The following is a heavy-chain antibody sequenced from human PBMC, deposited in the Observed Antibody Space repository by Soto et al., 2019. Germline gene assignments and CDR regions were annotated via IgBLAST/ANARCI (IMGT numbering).Heavy chain of an antibody. CDR2: IWYDGSNK. D-gene: IGHD6-19*01. CDR3: AREQSSGRNYYYYGMDV. Sequence: GGSLRLSCAASGFTFSSYGMHWVRQAPGKGLEWVAVIWYDGSNKYYADSVKGRFTISRDNSKNTLYLQMNSLRAEDTAVYYCAREQSSGRNYYYYGMDVWGQGTTVTVSS. CDR1: GFTFSSYG. V-gene: IGHV3-33*01. J-gene: IGHJ6*02.